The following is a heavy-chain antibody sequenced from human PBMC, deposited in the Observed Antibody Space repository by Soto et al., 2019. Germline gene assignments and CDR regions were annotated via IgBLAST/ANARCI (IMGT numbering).Heavy chain of an antibody. CDR2: INHSGST. V-gene: IGHV4-34*01. D-gene: IGHD3-10*01. J-gene: IGHJ4*02. CDR3: ASFALLWFGESTPAFDY. CDR1: GGSFSGYY. Sequence: PSETLSLTCAVYGGSFSGYYWSWIRQPPWKGLEWIGEINHSGSTNYNPSLKSRVTISVDTSKNQFSLKLSSVTAADTAVYYCASFALLWFGESTPAFDYWGQGTLVTVSS.